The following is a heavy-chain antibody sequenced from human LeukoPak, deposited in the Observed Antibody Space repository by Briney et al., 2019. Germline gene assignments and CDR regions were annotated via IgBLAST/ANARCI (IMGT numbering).Heavy chain of an antibody. Sequence: ASVKVSCKASGYTFTSYGISWVRQAPGQGLGWTGWISAYNGNTNYAQKLQGRVTMTTDTSTSTAYMELRSLRSDDTAVYYCAMMRGGSSWYEIVDHQPNHNDYWGQGTLVTVSS. CDR1: GYTFTSYG. J-gene: IGHJ4*02. CDR2: ISAYNGNT. V-gene: IGHV1-18*01. D-gene: IGHD6-13*01. CDR3: AMMRGGSSWYEIVDHQPNHNDY.